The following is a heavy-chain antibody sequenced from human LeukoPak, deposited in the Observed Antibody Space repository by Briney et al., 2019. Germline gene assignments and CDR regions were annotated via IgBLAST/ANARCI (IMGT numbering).Heavy chain of an antibody. D-gene: IGHD2-15*01. J-gene: IGHJ3*02. CDR3: ARFPEYCSGGSCYVFDI. V-gene: IGHV5-51*01. Sequence: GESLKISCKGSGYSFTSYWIGWVRQMPGKGLGWMGIIYPGDSDTRYSPSFQGQVTISADKSISTAYLQWSSLKASDTAMYYCARFPEYCSGGSCYVFDIWGQGTMVTVSS. CDR2: IYPGDSDT. CDR1: GYSFTSYW.